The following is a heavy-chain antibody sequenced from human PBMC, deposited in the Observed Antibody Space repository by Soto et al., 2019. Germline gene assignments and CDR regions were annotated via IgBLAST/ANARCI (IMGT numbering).Heavy chain of an antibody. D-gene: IGHD2-2*02. CDR3: ARDLPDCSTSCYTKYNWFDP. J-gene: IGHJ5*02. CDR1: GGSISSGDYY. Sequence: SETLSLTCTVSGGSISSGDYYWSWIRQPPGKGLEWIGYIYYSGSTYYNPSLKSRVTISVDTSKNQFSLKLSSVTAADTAVYYCARDLPDCSTSCYTKYNWFDPWGQGTLVTVSS. V-gene: IGHV4-30-4*01. CDR2: IYYSGST.